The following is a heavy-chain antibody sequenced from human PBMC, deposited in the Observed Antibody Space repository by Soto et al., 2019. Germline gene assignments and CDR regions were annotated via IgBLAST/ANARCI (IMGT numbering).Heavy chain of an antibody. V-gene: IGHV3-30*18. Sequence: GGSLRLSCAASGFTFSSYGMHWVRQAPGKGLEWVAVISYDGSNKYYADSVKGRFTISRDNSKNTLYLQMNSLRAEDTAVYYCAKDMGYGDYGIDAFDIWGQGTMVT. CDR3: AKDMGYGDYGIDAFDI. J-gene: IGHJ3*02. D-gene: IGHD4-17*01. CDR1: GFTFSSYG. CDR2: ISYDGSNK.